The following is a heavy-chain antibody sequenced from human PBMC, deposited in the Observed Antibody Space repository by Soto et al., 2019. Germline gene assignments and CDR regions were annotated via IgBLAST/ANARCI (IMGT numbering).Heavy chain of an antibody. V-gene: IGHV4-39*01. CDR2: IYYSGST. J-gene: IGHJ1*01. CDR3: ARHSPPYSSETEYFQH. Sequence: QLQLQESGPGLVKPSETLSLTCTVSGGSISSSSYYWGWIRQPPGKGLEWIGSIYYSGSTYDNPSLKSRVPISVDTSKNQFSLKLSSVTAADTAVYYGARHSPPYSSETEYFQHWGQGTLVTVSS. CDR1: GGSISSSSYY. D-gene: IGHD6-19*01.